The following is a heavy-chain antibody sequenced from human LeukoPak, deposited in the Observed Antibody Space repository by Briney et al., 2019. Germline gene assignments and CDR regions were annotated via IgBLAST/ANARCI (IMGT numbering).Heavy chain of an antibody. CDR3: ARLPYGATVPTYFDY. CDR1: GGSISSGDYY. V-gene: IGHV4-30-4*01. CDR2: IYYSGST. J-gene: IGHJ4*02. Sequence: PSETLSLTCTVSGGSISSGDYYWSWIRQPPGKGLEWIGYIYYSGSTYYNPSLKSRVTIPVDTSKNRFSLKLSSVTAADTAVYYCARLPYGATVPTYFDYWGQGTLVTVSS. D-gene: IGHD1-26*01.